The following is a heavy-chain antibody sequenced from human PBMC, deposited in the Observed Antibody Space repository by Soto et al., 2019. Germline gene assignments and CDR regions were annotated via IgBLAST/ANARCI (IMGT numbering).Heavy chain of an antibody. V-gene: IGHV3-7*01. J-gene: IGHJ4*02. CDR3: VCGGNFFVY. D-gene: IGHD3-16*01. CDR2: INQAGSER. Sequence: EVQLVESGGGLVQPGGSLRLPCAASGFTFSTYWMTWVRQPPGQGLEWVASINQAGSERYYVDSVRGRFTISRDNAKNSLYLQMNSLRAEDTAVYYCVCGGNFFVYWGQGTLVTVSP. CDR1: GFTFSTYW.